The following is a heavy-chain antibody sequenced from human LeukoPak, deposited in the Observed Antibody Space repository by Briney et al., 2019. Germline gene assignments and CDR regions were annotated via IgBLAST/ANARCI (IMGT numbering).Heavy chain of an antibody. CDR3: AKDAQDSSSWFQIDY. D-gene: IGHD6-13*01. J-gene: IGHJ4*02. CDR1: GFTFDDYA. V-gene: IGHV3-9*01. Sequence: GGSLRLSCAASGFTFDDYAMHWVRQAPGKGLEWVSGISWNSGSIGYADSVKGRFTISRDNAKNSLYLQMNSLGAEDTALYYCAKDAQDSSSWFQIDYWGQGTLVTVS. CDR2: ISWNSGSI.